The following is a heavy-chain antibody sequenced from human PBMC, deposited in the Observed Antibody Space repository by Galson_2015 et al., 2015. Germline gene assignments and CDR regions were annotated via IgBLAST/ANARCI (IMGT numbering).Heavy chain of an antibody. CDR3: AKDSTSSAWRPAQSLQL. CDR1: GFTFNKFG. D-gene: IGHD3-22*01. CDR2: ISDSGGST. J-gene: IGHJ1*01. Sequence: SLRLSCAASGFTFNKFGMNWVRQAPGKGLEWVSAISDSGGSTHYGDSVKGRFTISRDNSKNTLDLQMSRLTAEDTAVYYCAKDSTSSAWRPAQSLQLWGRGTPVTVSS. V-gene: IGHV3-23*01.